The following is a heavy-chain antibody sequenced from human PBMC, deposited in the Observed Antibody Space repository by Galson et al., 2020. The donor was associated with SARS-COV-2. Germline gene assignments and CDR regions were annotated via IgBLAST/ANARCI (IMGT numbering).Heavy chain of an antibody. J-gene: IGHJ5*02. Sequence: SETLSLTCTVSGGSISSSSYYWGWIRQPPGKGLEWIGSIYYSGSTYYNPSLKSRVTISVDTSKNQFSLKLSSVTAADTAVYYCARDPAAAAVCWFDPWGQGTLVTVSS. CDR2: IYYSGST. D-gene: IGHD6-25*01. CDR1: GGSISSSSYY. CDR3: ARDPAAAAVCWFDP. V-gene: IGHV4-39*07.